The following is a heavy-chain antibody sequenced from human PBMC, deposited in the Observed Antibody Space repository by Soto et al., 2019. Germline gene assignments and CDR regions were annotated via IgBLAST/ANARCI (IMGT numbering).Heavy chain of an antibody. Sequence: PWGSLLLSCASSVFTFSIYAMSWVRQAPGKGLEWVSIITSDGRTYYADSVKGRFTISRDNSKNTVYLQMNSLRAEDTAVYYCAKDYSTVTTDPLSVVLFDYWGQGAMVTVSS. V-gene: IGHV3-23*01. J-gene: IGHJ4*02. D-gene: IGHD4-17*01. CDR2: ITSDGRT. CDR1: VFTFSIYA. CDR3: AKDYSTVTTDPLSVVLFDY.